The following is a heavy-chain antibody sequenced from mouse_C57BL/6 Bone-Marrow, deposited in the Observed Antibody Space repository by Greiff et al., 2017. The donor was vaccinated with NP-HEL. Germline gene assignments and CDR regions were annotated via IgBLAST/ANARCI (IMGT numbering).Heavy chain of an antibody. J-gene: IGHJ2*01. CDR1: GYSLTSGYY. CDR3: AREVTAQAI. V-gene: IGHV3-6*01. D-gene: IGHD3-2*02. CDR2: ISYDGSN. Sequence: DVQPQESGPGLVKPSQSLSLTCSVTGYSLTSGYYWNGIRPFPGNKQEWMGYISYDGSNNYNPSLKNRISIPRDTSKNQFCLKLNSVTTEDTATYYCAREVTAQAIWGQGTTLTVSS.